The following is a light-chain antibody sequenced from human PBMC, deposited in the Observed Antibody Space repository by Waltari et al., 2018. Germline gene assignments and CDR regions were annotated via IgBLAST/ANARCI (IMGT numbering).Light chain of an antibody. CDR2: SNN. J-gene: IGLJ3*02. CDR1: SSHLGNNY. Sequence: QSVLSQPPSASGPPGQRATLSCSVSSSHLGNNYVYWYQQRPGTAPKLLIYSNNQRPSGVPDRFSGSKSGTSASLAINGLRSEDEADYYCATWDDSLRMVFGGGTELTVL. CDR3: ATWDDSLRMV. V-gene: IGLV1-47*01.